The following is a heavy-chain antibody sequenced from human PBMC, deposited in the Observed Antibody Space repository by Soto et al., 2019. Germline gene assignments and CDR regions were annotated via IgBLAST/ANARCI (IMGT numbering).Heavy chain of an antibody. CDR2: IKEDGSEK. CDR1: GFTFSTYW. D-gene: IGHD3-16*01. V-gene: IGHV3-7*03. J-gene: IGHJ6*02. CDR3: AREISYVSGGHLYYGMDV. Sequence: GGSLRLSCAASGFTFSTYWMSWVRQAPGKGLEWVANIKEDGSEKYYVDSVEGRFTISRDNAKNSLYLQMNSLRAEDTAVYYCAREISYVSGGHLYYGMDVLGQGTAVTVSS.